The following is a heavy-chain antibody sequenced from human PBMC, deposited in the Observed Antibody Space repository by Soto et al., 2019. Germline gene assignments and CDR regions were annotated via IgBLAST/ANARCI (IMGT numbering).Heavy chain of an antibody. D-gene: IGHD3-3*01. V-gene: IGHV1-46*01. Sequence: ASVKVSCKASGYTFTSYYMHWVRQAPGQGLEWMGIINPSGGSTSYAQKFQGRVTMTRDTSTSTVYMELSSLGSEDTAVYYCAKGLTDFWSGPLLYYYYYYMDVWGKGTTVTVSS. J-gene: IGHJ6*03. CDR1: GYTFTSYY. CDR3: AKGLTDFWSGPLLYYYYYYMDV. CDR2: INPSGGST.